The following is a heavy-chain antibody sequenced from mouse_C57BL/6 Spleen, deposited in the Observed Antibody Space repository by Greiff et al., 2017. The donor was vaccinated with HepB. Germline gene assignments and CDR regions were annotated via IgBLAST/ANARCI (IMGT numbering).Heavy chain of an antibody. Sequence: QQSGAELVRPGASVKLSCTASGFNIKDYYMHWVKQRPEQGLEWIGRIDPEDGDTEYAPKFQGKATMTADTSSNTAYLQRSSLTSEDTAVYYCTTALTTVVGPYFDGWGTGTTVTVSS. CDR1: GFNIKDYY. J-gene: IGHJ1*03. CDR3: TTALTTVVGPYFDG. CDR2: IDPEDGDT. D-gene: IGHD1-1*01. V-gene: IGHV14-1*01.